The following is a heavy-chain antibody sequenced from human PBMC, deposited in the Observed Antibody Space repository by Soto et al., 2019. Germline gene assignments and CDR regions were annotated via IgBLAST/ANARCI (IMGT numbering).Heavy chain of an antibody. J-gene: IGHJ4*02. CDR2: INSVGNTT. CDR3: VRSTGFYRGYFDY. CDR1: GFTFSTYW. D-gene: IGHD3-9*01. V-gene: IGHV3-74*01. Sequence: GSLRLSCAASGFTFSTYWMHWVRQAPGKGLVWISRINSVGNTTAYADSVKGRFTVSRDNAKNTLYLQMNSLRAEDTAVYFCVRSTGFYRGYFDYWGQGTPVTVSS.